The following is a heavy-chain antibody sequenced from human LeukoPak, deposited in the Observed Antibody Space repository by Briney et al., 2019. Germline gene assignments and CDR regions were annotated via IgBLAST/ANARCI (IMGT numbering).Heavy chain of an antibody. D-gene: IGHD7-27*01. CDR2: IIPIFGTA. Sequence: ASVKVSCKASGGTFSSYAISWVRQAPGQGLEWMGRIIPIFGTANYAQKFQGRVTITTDESTSTAYMELSSLRSEDTAVYYCARVGRTGEFYGVIGIWGQGTMVTVSS. CDR3: ARVGRTGEFYGVIGI. V-gene: IGHV1-69*05. CDR1: GGTFSSYA. J-gene: IGHJ3*02.